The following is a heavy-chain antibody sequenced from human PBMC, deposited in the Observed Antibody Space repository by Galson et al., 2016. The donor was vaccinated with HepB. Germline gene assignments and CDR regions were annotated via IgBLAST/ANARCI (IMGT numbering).Heavy chain of an antibody. CDR2: ITGSGGRP. Sequence: SLRLSCAVSGFTFSSYAMSWFRQAPGKGLEWVSSITGSGGRPDFADSVKGRFTISRDNSKNILFLQMNNLGAEDTAVYYGARVGSSGYFFADWGRGTLVAVSS. D-gene: IGHD3-22*01. CDR1: GFTFSSYA. CDR3: ARVGSSGYFFAD. J-gene: IGHJ4*02. V-gene: IGHV3-23*01.